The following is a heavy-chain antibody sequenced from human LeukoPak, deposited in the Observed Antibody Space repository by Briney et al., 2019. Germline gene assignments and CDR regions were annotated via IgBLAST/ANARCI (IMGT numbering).Heavy chain of an antibody. J-gene: IGHJ3*02. CDR1: GGSISSSSYY. CDR3: ARDRKFWSGYYMKADAFDI. Sequence: SETLSLTCTVSGGSISSSSYYWGWIRQPPGKGLEWIGEIYHSGSTNYNPSLKSRVTISVDKSKNQFSLKLSSVTAADTAVYYCARDRKFWSGYYMKADAFDIWGQGTMVTVSS. CDR2: IYHSGST. V-gene: IGHV4-39*07. D-gene: IGHD3-3*01.